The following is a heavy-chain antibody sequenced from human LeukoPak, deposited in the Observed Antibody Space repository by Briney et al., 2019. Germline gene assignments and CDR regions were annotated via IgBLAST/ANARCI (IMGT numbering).Heavy chain of an antibody. J-gene: IGHJ6*02. CDR2: IYYSGSI. CDR1: GGSISSHS. V-gene: IGHV4-59*11. D-gene: IGHD3-22*01. Sequence: SETLSLTCTVSGGSISSHSWSWIRQPPGKGLEWIGNIYYSGSIKYNPSLKSRVTTSVDTSKNQLSLKLSSVTAADTAVYYCAGDQNYDSSGSFGMDVWGQGTTVTVSS. CDR3: AGDQNYDSSGSFGMDV.